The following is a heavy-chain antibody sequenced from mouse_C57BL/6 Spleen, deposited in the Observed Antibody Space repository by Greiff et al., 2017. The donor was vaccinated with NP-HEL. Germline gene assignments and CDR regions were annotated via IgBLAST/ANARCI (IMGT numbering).Heavy chain of an antibody. Sequence: DVKLVESGGGLVQPGESLKLSCESNEYEFPSHDMSWVRKTPEKRLELVAAINSDGGSTYYPDTMERRFIISRDNTKKTLYLQMSSLRSEDTALYYCARQGDYYGSSPFAYWGQGTLVTVSA. CDR3: ARQGDYYGSSPFAY. J-gene: IGHJ3*01. D-gene: IGHD1-1*01. CDR2: INSDGGST. CDR1: EYEFPSHD. V-gene: IGHV5-2*01.